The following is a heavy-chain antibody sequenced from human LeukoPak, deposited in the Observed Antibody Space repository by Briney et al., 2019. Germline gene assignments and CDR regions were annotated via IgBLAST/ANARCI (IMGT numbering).Heavy chain of an antibody. D-gene: IGHD2-2*01. CDR1: GGSFSGYY. V-gene: IGHV4-34*01. J-gene: IGHJ5*02. CDR2: INQSGST. CDR3: ARASGYCSSTSCYGVFHRNWFDP. Sequence: ASETLSLTCGVFGGSFSGYYWSWIRQPPGKGLEWIGEINQSGSTNYNPSLKSRVTISVDTSKNQFSLKLSSVTAADTAVYYCARASGYCSSTSCYGVFHRNWFDPWGQGTLVTVSS.